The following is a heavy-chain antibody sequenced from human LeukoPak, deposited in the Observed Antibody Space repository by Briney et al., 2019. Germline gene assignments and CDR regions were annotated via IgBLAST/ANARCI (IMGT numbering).Heavy chain of an antibody. Sequence: GGSLRLSCAASGFTVSSNYMSWVRQAPGKGLEWVSVIYSGGSTYYADPVKGRFTISRDNSKNTLYLQMNSLRAEDTAVYYCARWLDYYDSSGYYYDDYWGQGTLVTVSS. V-gene: IGHV3-53*01. CDR2: IYSGGST. D-gene: IGHD3-22*01. J-gene: IGHJ4*02. CDR3: ARWLDYYDSSGYYYDDY. CDR1: GFTVSSNY.